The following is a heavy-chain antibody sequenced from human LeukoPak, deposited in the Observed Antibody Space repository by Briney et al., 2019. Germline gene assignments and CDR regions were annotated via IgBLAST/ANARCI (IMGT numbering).Heavy chain of an antibody. CDR1: GGSISSSNW. J-gene: IGHJ4*02. CDR2: IYHSGST. Sequence: SGTLSLTCAVSGGSISSSNWWSWVRQPPGKGLEWIGEIYHSGSTNYNPSLKSRVTISVDKSKNQFSLELSSVTAADTAVYYCAREQGYIAAGLGYWGQGTLVTVSS. V-gene: IGHV4-4*02. CDR3: AREQGYIAAGLGY. D-gene: IGHD6-13*01.